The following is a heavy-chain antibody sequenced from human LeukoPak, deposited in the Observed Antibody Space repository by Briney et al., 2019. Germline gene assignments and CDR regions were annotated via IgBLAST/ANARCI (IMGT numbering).Heavy chain of an antibody. J-gene: IGHJ6*02. CDR1: GGSISGYY. CDR2: IHYSGRA. CDR3: VRFGVIYDMDV. Sequence: SETLSLTCSVSGGSISGYYWTWVRQPPGKGLEWIGQIHYSGRADYNPSLKSRITMSVDTSRNQISLKLSSVTAADTAIYYCVRFGVIYDMDVWGQGTTVTVFS. V-gene: IGHV4-59*01. D-gene: IGHD3-16*01.